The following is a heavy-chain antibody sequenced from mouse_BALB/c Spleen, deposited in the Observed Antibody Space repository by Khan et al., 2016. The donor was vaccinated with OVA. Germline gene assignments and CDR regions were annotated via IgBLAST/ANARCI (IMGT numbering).Heavy chain of an antibody. J-gene: IGHJ3*01. V-gene: IGHV5-15*02. CDR3: ARGGFAY. CDR2: ISSVAYSI. Sequence: EVELVESGGGLVQPGGSRKLSCAASGYTFIDYGMAWVRQTPGKGPEWIAFISSVAYSIYYADTVTGRFTISRATAKHTLYLDMSSLRSDDTAMYYCARGGFAYWGQGTLVTVSA. CDR1: GYTFIDYG.